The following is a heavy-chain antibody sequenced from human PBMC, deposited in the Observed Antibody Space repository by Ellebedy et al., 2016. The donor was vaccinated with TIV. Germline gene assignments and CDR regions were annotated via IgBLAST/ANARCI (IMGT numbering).Heavy chain of an antibody. CDR3: ARERDYGRELFDY. V-gene: IGHV1-69*06. CDR1: GGTFSSYA. Sequence: AASVKVSCKASGGTFSSYAFSWVRQAPGQGLEWMGNIIPLFGTPNYAQKFRGRVTITADKSTSTVFMELSSLRSEDTAVYYCARERDYGRELFDYWGQGTLVTVSS. CDR2: IIPLFGTP. D-gene: IGHD4-17*01. J-gene: IGHJ4*02.